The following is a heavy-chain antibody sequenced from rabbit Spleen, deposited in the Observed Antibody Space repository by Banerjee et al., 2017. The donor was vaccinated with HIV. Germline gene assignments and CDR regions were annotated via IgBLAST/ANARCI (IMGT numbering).Heavy chain of an antibody. CDR2: IYNGDGST. CDR3: ARDSGSRDGLDF. D-gene: IGHD4-2*01. J-gene: IGHJ3*01. Sequence: QSLEESGGDLVKPGASLTLTCTASGFTLSSYWMCWVRQAPGKGPEWIACIYNGDGSTYYATWVNGRFTISKTSSTTVTLQMTSLTAADTATYFCARDSGSRDGLDFWGQGPWSPS. V-gene: IGHV1S40*01. CDR1: GFTLSSYW.